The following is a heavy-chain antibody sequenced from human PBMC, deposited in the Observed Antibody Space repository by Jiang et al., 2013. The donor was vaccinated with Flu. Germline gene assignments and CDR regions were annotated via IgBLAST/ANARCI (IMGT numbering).Heavy chain of an antibody. J-gene: IGHJ6*02. CDR2: ISSSSGSI. CDR3: ARRRALTMVRGVIIPDYYYGMGR. V-gene: IGHV3-48*01. Sequence: VQLVESGGGLVQPGGSLRLSCAVSGFTFSTYSMNWVRQAPGKGLEWVSYISSSSGSIYYADSVKGRFTISRDNAQNSLYLQMNSLRAEDTAVYYCARRRALTMVRGVIIPDYYYGMGRLGPRDHGSPSP. D-gene: IGHD3-10*01. CDR1: GFTFSTYS.